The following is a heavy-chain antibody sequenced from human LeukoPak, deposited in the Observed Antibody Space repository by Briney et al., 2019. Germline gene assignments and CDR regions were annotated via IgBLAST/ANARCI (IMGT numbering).Heavy chain of an antibody. Sequence: PSETLSLTCTVSGCSVNSGYYWGWIRQPPGKGLEWIGYIYYSGSTNYNPSLKSRVTISVDTSKNQFSLKLSSVTAADTAVYYCARAVAGRGRYAFDIWGQGTMVTVSS. V-gene: IGHV4-61*01. CDR3: ARAVAGRGRYAFDI. CDR1: GCSVNSGYY. J-gene: IGHJ3*02. CDR2: IYYSGST. D-gene: IGHD6-19*01.